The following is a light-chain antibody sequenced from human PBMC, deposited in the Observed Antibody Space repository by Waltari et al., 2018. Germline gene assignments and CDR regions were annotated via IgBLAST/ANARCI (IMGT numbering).Light chain of an antibody. Sequence: VGDRVTITCRASQSVTSWLAWYQQRPGKAPNLLVYDASNLQSGVPSRFSGSGSGTEFTLTISSLQPDDFATYYCQQYDTYPYTFGQGTKLEI. CDR1: QSVTSW. CDR2: DAS. V-gene: IGKV1-5*01. J-gene: IGKJ2*01. CDR3: QQYDTYPYT.